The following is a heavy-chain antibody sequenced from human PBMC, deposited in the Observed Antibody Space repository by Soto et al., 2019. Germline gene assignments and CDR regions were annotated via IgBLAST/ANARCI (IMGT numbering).Heavy chain of an antibody. CDR3: ARDLAGWGTSSRGGFDP. V-gene: IGHV3-23*01. CDR2: VSDSGAGT. CDR1: GFTFSKYT. J-gene: IGHJ5*02. D-gene: IGHD2-2*01. Sequence: EVQLLESGGGLVQPGGSLRLSCAASGFTFSKYTMNWVRQAPGKGLEWVSGVSDSGAGTYYADSVKGRFTISRDNSKNMLFLHMNSLRADDTAVYFCARDLAGWGTSSRGGFDPWGQGTLVTVSS.